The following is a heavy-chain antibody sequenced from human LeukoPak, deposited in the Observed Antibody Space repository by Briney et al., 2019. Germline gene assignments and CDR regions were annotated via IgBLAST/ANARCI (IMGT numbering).Heavy chain of an antibody. CDR1: GGSISSYY. J-gene: IGHJ4*02. CDR3: VGGVGYYYDSSGYYPFDY. D-gene: IGHD3-22*01. V-gene: IGHV4-59*01. CDR2: IYYSGST. Sequence: SETLSLTCTVSGGSISSYYWSWIRQPPGKGLEWIGYIYYSGSTNYNPSLKSRVTISVDTSKNQFSLKLSSVTAADTAVYYCVGGVGYYYDSSGYYPFDYWGQGTLVTVSS.